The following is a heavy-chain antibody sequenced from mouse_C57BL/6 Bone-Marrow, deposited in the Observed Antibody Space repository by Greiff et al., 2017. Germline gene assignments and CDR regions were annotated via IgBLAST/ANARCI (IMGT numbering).Heavy chain of an antibody. D-gene: IGHD1-1*01. V-gene: IGHV2-3*01. J-gene: IGHJ1*03. CDR1: GFSLTSYG. Sequence: VKVVESGPGLVAPSQSLSITCTVSGFSLTSYGVSWVRQPPGKGLEWLGVIWGDGSTNYHSALISRLSISKDNSKSQVFLKLNSLQTDDTATYYCAKPGGSSYRWYFDVWGTGTTVTVSS. CDR3: AKPGGSSYRWYFDV. CDR2: IWGDGST.